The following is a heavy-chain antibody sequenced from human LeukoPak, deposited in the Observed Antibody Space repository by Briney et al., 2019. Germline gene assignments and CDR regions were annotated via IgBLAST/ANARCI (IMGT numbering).Heavy chain of an antibody. CDR3: AREVDLRRDGYNWFDY. CDR2: IRPDGSEK. J-gene: IGHJ4*02. CDR1: GFTFSSYW. D-gene: IGHD5-24*01. V-gene: IGHV3-7*01. Sequence: GGSLRLSCAASGFTFSSYWMSWVRQAPGKGLEWVVNIRPDGSEKNYVDSVKGRFTISRNNAKNSLYLQMNSLRAADTVVYYCAREVDLRRDGYNWFDYWGQGTLVTVSS.